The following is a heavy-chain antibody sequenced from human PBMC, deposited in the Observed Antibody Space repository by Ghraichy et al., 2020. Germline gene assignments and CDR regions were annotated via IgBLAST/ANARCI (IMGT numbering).Heavy chain of an antibody. V-gene: IGHV3-23*01. Sequence: GESLNISCAASGFTFSSYAMSWVRQAPGKGLEWVSAISGSGGSTYYADSVKGRFTISRDNSKNTLYLQMNSLRAEDTAVYYCAKEGGYPLQYYFDYWGQGTLVTVSS. J-gene: IGHJ4*02. D-gene: IGHD5-18*01. CDR2: ISGSGGST. CDR3: AKEGGYPLQYYFDY. CDR1: GFTFSSYA.